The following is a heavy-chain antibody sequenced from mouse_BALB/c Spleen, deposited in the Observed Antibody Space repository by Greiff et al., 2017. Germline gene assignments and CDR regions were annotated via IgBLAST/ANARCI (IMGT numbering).Heavy chain of an antibody. CDR3: ARRGFLRLYYFDY. Sequence: QVQLQQSGAELMKPGASVKISCKATGYTFSSYWIEWVKQRPGHGLEWIGEILPGSGSTNYNEKFKGKATFTADTSSNTAYMQLSSLTSEDSAVYYCARRGFLRLYYFDYWGQGTTLTVSS. V-gene: IGHV1-9*01. D-gene: IGHD1-2*01. CDR1: GYTFSSYW. J-gene: IGHJ2*01. CDR2: ILPGSGST.